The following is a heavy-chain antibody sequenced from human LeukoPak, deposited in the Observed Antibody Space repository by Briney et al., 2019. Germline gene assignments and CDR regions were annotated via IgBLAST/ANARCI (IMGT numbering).Heavy chain of an antibody. Sequence: ASVKVSCKASGYTFTSYYMHWVRQAPGQGLEWMGIINPSGGSTSYAQKFQGRVTMTRDMSTSTVYMELSSLRSEDTAVYYCARDHTAVGATPEGLGYWGQGTLVTVSS. CDR2: INPSGGST. CDR3: ARDHTAVGATPEGLGY. CDR1: GYTFTSYY. D-gene: IGHD1-26*01. J-gene: IGHJ4*02. V-gene: IGHV1-46*01.